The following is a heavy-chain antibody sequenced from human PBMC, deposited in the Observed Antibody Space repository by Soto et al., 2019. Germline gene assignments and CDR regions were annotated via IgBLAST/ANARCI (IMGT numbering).Heavy chain of an antibody. J-gene: IGHJ6*02. CDR3: AKDRNFKDYYGMDV. D-gene: IGHD1-7*01. CDR1: GLTLSS. V-gene: IGHV3-23*01. CDR2: ISGSGGYK. Sequence: GGSLRLSCRDSGLTLSSWVRQAPGKGLEWVSGISGSGGYKYYADSVKGRFTISRDDSKNTVYLQLNSLRAEDTAVYYCAKDRNFKDYYGMDVWGQGTTVTVSS.